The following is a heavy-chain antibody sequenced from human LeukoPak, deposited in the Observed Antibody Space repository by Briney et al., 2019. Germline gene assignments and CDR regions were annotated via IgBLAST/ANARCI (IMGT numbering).Heavy chain of an antibody. D-gene: IGHD5-12*01. CDR1: GDSVSSNSAA. CDR2: TYYRSKWYN. Sequence: SQTLSLTCAISGDSVSSNSAAWNWIRQSPSRGLEWLGRTYYRSKWYNDYAVCVKSRITINTDTSKNKCSLHLNSVTPEDTAVYYCARDISTIVDIVATILDYWGQGTLVTVSS. CDR3: ARDISTIVDIVATILDY. V-gene: IGHV6-1*01. J-gene: IGHJ4*02.